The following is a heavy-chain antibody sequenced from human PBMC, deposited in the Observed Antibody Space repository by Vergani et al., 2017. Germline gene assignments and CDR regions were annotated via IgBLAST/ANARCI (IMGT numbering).Heavy chain of an antibody. D-gene: IGHD6-6*01. CDR2: ISAYNGNT. Sequence: QVQLVQSGAEVKKPGASVKVSCKASGYTFTSYGISWVRQAPGQGLEWMGWISAYNGNTNYAQKLQVRVTMTTDTSTSTAYMELRSLRSDDTAVYYCARDSYSSSSSYYYGMDVWGQGTTVTVSS. CDR3: ARDSYSSSSSYYYGMDV. J-gene: IGHJ6*02. V-gene: IGHV1-18*04. CDR1: GYTFTSYG.